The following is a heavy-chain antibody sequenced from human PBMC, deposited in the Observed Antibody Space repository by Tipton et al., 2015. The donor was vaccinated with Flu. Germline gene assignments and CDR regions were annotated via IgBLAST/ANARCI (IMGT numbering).Heavy chain of an antibody. J-gene: IGHJ4*02. CDR1: GGSISSYY. D-gene: IGHD3-10*01. V-gene: IGHV4-59*01. CDR2: IYYSGST. CDR3: ARVLWFGELESSFDY. Sequence: TLSLTCTVSGGSISSYYWSWIRQPPGKGLEWIGYIYYSGSTNYNPSLKSRVTISVDTSKNQFSLKLSSVTAADTAVYYCARVLWFGELESSFDYWGQGTLVTVSS.